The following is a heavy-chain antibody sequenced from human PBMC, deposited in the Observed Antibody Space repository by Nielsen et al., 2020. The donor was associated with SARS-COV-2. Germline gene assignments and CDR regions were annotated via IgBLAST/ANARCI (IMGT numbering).Heavy chain of an antibody. CDR1: GFTFSSYS. CDR3: ARDRAAGVYYYYYGMDV. J-gene: IGHJ6*02. CDR2: ISSSSSTI. D-gene: IGHD6-13*01. V-gene: IGHV3-48*02. Sequence: GESLKISCAASGFTFSSYSMNWVRQAPGKGLEWVSYISSSSSTIYYADSVKGRFTISRDNAKNSLYLQMNSLRDEDTAAYYCARDRAAGVYYYYYGMDVWGQGTTVTVSS.